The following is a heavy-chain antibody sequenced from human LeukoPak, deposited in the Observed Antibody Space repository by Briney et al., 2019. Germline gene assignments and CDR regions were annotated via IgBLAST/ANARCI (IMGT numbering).Heavy chain of an antibody. J-gene: IGHJ4*02. V-gene: IGHV1-2*02. CDR3: APRRVAADKGFDY. D-gene: IGHD6-19*01. Sequence: GASVKVSCKASGYTFTDYYMHWMRQAPGQGPEWMGWMNPNSGGTNYAQEFQGRVTMTRDTSITTAYMELSSLRSDDTAVYYCAPRRVAADKGFDYWGQGTLVTVSS. CDR1: GYTFTDYY. CDR2: MNPNSGGT.